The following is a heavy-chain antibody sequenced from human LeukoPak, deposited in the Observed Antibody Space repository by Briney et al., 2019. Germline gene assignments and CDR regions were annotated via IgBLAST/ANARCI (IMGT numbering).Heavy chain of an antibody. CDR3: AKDSSSGSSYYFHGMDV. CDR1: GFTFSSYA. D-gene: IGHD3-10*01. J-gene: IGHJ6*02. Sequence: GGSLRLSCAASGFTFSSYAMSWVRQAPGKGLEWLAVTSYDGGNTYYADSVRGRFTISRDNSKNTLYLQMNSLRAEDTALYYCAKDSSSGSSYYFHGMDVWGQGTTVTASS. CDR2: TSYDGGNT. V-gene: IGHV3-30*18.